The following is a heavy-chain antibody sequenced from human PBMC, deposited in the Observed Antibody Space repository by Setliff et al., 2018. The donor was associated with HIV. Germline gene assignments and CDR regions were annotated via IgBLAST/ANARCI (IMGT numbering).Heavy chain of an antibody. CDR1: GGSISSYY. CDR3: ARAPITIFGVIIIPVYFDY. J-gene: IGHJ4*02. Sequence: SETLSLTCTVSGGSISSYYWSWIRQPPGKGLEWIGYIYYSGSTNYNPSLKSRVTISVDTSKNQFSLKLSSVTAADTAVYYCARAPITIFGVIIIPVYFDYWGQGTLVTVS. D-gene: IGHD3-3*01. V-gene: IGHV4-59*08. CDR2: IYYSGST.